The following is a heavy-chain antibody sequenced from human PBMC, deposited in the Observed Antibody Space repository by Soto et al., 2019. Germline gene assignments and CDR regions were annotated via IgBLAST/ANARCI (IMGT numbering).Heavy chain of an antibody. D-gene: IGHD3-22*01. CDR2: IHTRGII. CDR1: NASLSSFY. Sequence: TSETLSLTCTVSNASLSSFYWSWVRQPAGKGLEWIGRIHTRGIINYHPSLTGRVIMSVDTSKNQFFLRLSSVTAADTGVYYCPRGYNARIGYYDVTWGPGALVTVSS. V-gene: IGHV4-4*07. CDR3: PRGYNARIGYYDVT. J-gene: IGHJ5*01.